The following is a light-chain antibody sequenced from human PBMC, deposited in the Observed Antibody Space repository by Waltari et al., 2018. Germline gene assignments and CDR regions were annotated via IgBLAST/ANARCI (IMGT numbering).Light chain of an antibody. Sequence: DIQMTQSPSTLSASVGDRVIITCRASQSITTWLAWYQHKTGKDPDLLISNSITLQNGVTSRFSGSASAKEFPLTISSHPPDDFATYYCQHYHSYPVTFGQGTKVEIK. J-gene: IGKJ2*01. CDR2: NSI. CDR3: QHYHSYPVT. V-gene: IGKV1-5*03. CDR1: QSITTW.